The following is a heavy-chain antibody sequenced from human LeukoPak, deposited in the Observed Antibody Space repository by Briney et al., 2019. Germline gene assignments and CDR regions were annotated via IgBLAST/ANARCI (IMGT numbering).Heavy chain of an antibody. CDR2: IDPSDSYT. J-gene: IGHJ4*02. CDR3: ARLPSSWSTPDF. V-gene: IGHV5-10-1*01. CDR1: GYSFATYW. Sequence: GESLKISCKGSGYSFATYWIYWVRQMPGKGLECMGKIDPSDSYTNYNPSFQGHVTTSADKSISTAYLQWSSLRSSDTAIYYCARLPSSWSTPDFWGQGTLVTVSS. D-gene: IGHD6-13*01.